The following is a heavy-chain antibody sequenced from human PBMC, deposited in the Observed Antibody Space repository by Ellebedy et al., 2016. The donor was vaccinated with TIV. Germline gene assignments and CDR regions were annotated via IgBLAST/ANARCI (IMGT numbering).Heavy chain of an antibody. CDR2: ISFDGTGE. CDR1: GVVFSTAI. V-gene: IGHV3-30*17. CDR3: AREGHTSGHCGDFEH. D-gene: IGHD6-19*01. Sequence: PGGSLRLSCAASGVVFSTAIMHWVRQTPGRGLEWVAVISFDGTGEQYAGSVRGRFKISRDNSKNMVFLEMNSLGAEDTALYFCAREGHTSGHCGDFEHWGPGTLVTVSS. J-gene: IGHJ5*02.